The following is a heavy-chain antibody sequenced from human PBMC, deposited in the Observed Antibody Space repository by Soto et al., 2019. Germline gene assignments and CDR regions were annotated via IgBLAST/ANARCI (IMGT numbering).Heavy chain of an antibody. CDR1: GFNFDNYG. D-gene: IGHD1-7*01. Sequence: GGSLRLSCQASGFNFDNYGMHWVRQAPGKGLEWVAVITYDGSNKYYADSVKGRFTISRDNSKNTLSLHLNTPKPEDTAVYHCAKDRVGGTFYTPLGFWGQGTLVTVSS. CDR3: AKDRVGGTFYTPLGF. CDR2: ITYDGSNK. J-gene: IGHJ4*02. V-gene: IGHV3-30*18.